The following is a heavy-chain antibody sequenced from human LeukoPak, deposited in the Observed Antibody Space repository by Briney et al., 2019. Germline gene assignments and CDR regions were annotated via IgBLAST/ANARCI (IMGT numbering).Heavy chain of an antibody. J-gene: IGHJ6*03. V-gene: IGHV4-59*08. CDR2: IYYSGST. D-gene: IGHD3-10*01. CDR3: ARSITMVRGVISNYYYYYYMDV. CDR1: GVSISSYY. Sequence: PETLSLPCPFSGVSISSYYWSWIRPPPGKGLEWIGYIYYSGSTNYNPSLKSRVTISVDTPKNHFSLKLSSVTAADTAVYYCARSITMVRGVISNYYYYYYMDVWGKGTTVTISS.